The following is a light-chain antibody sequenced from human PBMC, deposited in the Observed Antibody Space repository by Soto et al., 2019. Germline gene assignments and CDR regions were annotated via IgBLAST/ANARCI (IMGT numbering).Light chain of an antibody. V-gene: IGKV1-27*01. CDR3: QKYDNAPWT. J-gene: IGKJ4*02. CDR2: AAS. Sequence: DIHMTQSPSSLSASVRDRVTITCLASQGFSNYLAWYQQKPGKVPKLLIYAASTLPSGVPSRFSGSGYGTDFNLTISSLQTEDVATYYCQKYDNAPWTFGGGTKVDIK. CDR1: QGFSNY.